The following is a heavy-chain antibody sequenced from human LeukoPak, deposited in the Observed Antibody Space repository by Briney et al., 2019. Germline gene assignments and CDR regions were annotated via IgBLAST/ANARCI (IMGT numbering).Heavy chain of an antibody. D-gene: IGHD5-18*01. V-gene: IGHV4-61*08. CDR1: GGSISSGGYY. J-gene: IGHJ4*02. Sequence: SQTLSLTCTVSGGSISSGGYYWSWIRQPPGKGLEWIGYIYYSGSTNYNPSLKSRVTISVDTSKNQFSLKLSSVTAADTAVYYCARSWGYSYGDLDYWGQGTLVTVSS. CDR2: IYYSGST. CDR3: ARSWGYSYGDLDY.